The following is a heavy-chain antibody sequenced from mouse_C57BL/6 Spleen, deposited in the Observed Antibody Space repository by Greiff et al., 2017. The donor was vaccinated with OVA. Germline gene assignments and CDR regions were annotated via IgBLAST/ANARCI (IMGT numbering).Heavy chain of an antibody. CDR2: INPSSGYT. D-gene: IGHD4-1*01. J-gene: IGHJ1*03. CDR3: ARSGAGTKYFDV. Sequence: QVQLQQSGAELAKPGASVKLSCKASGYTFTSYWMHWVKQRPGQGLEWMGYINPSSGYTKYNQKFKDKAKLTADKSSSTAYMQLSSLTYEDSAVYYCARSGAGTKYFDVWGTGTTVTVSS. CDR1: GYTFTSYW. V-gene: IGHV1-7*01.